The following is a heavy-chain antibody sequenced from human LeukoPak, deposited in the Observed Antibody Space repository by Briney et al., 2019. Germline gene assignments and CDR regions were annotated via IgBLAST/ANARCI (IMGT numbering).Heavy chain of an antibody. CDR3: ARDLMTTVVYYYYGMDV. J-gene: IGHJ6*02. CDR1: GFTFRNYG. CDR2: ISSSSSTI. Sequence: GGPLRLPCTTSGFTFRNYGMTWVRQAPGKGLKWVSYISSSSSTIFYADSVKGRFTISRDNAKNSLYLQMNSLRAEDTAVYYCARDLMTTVVYYYYGMDVWGQGTTVTVSS. D-gene: IGHD4-23*01. V-gene: IGHV3-48*04.